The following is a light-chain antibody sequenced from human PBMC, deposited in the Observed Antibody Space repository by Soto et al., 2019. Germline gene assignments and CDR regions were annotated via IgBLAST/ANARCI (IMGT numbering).Light chain of an antibody. CDR2: GNS. V-gene: IGLV1-40*01. Sequence: QSVLTQPPSVSGAPGQRVTISCTGSSSNIGAGYDVHWYQQLPGTAPKLLIYGNSNRPSGVPDRFSVSKSGTSASLAITGLQAEDEADYYCQSYDSSLSGRWVFGGGTKLTVL. CDR3: QSYDSSLSGRWV. J-gene: IGLJ3*02. CDR1: SSNIGAGYD.